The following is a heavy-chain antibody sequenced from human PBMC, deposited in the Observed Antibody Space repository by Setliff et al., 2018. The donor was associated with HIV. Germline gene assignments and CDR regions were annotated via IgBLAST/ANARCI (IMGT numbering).Heavy chain of an antibody. CDR1: GYTFTSYD. CDR3: ARGPVDTAMVRGDYLYYMDV. Sequence: ASVKVSCKASGYTFTSYDINWVRRATGQGLEWMGWMNPNSGDTGYAQKFQGRVTMTRSTSISTAYMELSSLKSEDTAVYYCARGPVDTAMVRGDYLYYMDVWGKGTTVTVSS. D-gene: IGHD5-18*01. J-gene: IGHJ6*03. CDR2: MNPNSGDT. V-gene: IGHV1-8*01.